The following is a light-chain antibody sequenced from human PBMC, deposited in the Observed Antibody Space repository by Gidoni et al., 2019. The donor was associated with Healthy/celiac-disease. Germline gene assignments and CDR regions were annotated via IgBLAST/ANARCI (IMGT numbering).Light chain of an antibody. CDR2: GAS. J-gene: IGKJ3*01. CDR3: QQYGSSPPFT. Sequence: EIVLTQSPGTLSLSPGERATLSCRASQSVRSSYLAWYQQKPGQAPRLLIYGASRRATGIPDRFSGSGSGTDFTLTISRLEPEDVAVYYCQQYGSSPPFTFGPGTNVDIK. V-gene: IGKV3-20*01. CDR1: QSVRSSY.